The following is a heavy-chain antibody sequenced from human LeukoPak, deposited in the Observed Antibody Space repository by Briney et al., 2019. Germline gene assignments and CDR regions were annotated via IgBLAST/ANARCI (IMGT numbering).Heavy chain of an antibody. J-gene: IGHJ4*02. CDR1: GFTFSVYG. CDR2: ISSDGGTT. CDR3: ARDPPAMVRGVLSPPYPAY. Sequence: GGSLRLSCAASGFTFSVYGMHWVRQAPGKGLEYVSAISSDGGTTYYANSVKGRFTISRDNSKNTLYLQMGSLRDEDTAVYYCARDPPAMVRGVLSPPYPAYWGQGTLVTVSS. V-gene: IGHV3-64*01. D-gene: IGHD3-10*01.